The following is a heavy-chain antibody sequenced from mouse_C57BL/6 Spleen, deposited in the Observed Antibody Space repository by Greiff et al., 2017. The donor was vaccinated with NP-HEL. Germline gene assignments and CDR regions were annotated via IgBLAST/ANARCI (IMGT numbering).Heavy chain of an antibody. CDR2: INPGSGGT. J-gene: IGHJ4*01. CDR1: GYAFTNYL. Sequence: QVQLQQSGAELVRPGTSVKVSCKASGYAFTNYLIEWVKQRPGQGLEWIGVINPGSGGTNYNEKFKGKATLTADKSSSTAYMQLSSLTSEDSAVYFCARSMVTLDYAMDYWGQGTSVTVSS. D-gene: IGHD2-2*01. CDR3: ARSMVTLDYAMDY. V-gene: IGHV1-54*01.